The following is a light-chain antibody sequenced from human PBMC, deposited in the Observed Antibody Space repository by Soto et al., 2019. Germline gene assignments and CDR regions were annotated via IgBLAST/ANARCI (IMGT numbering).Light chain of an antibody. CDR3: QQRSNWHPIT. V-gene: IGKV3-11*01. Sequence: EIVLTQSPATLSLSPGERATLSCRASQSISTYLAWYQQKPGQATRLIIYDASNRAAGIPARFSGSGSGTDFTLTISSVEPEDFAVYYCQQRSNWHPITFGQGTRLEIK. CDR2: DAS. J-gene: IGKJ5*01. CDR1: QSISTY.